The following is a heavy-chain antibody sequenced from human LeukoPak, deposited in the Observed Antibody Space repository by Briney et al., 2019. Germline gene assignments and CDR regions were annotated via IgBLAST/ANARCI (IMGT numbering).Heavy chain of an antibody. D-gene: IGHD3-3*01. V-gene: IGHV3-23*01. CDR2: ISGSGGST. CDR3: AKGREGYDFWSGYLHFDY. J-gene: IGHJ4*02. CDR1: GFTFSSYA. Sequence: GGSLRLSCAASGFTFSSYAMSWVRQAPGKGLEWVSAISGSGGSTYYADSAKGRFTISRDNSKNTLYLQMNSLRAEDTAVYYCAKGREGYDFWSGYLHFDYWGQGTPVTVSS.